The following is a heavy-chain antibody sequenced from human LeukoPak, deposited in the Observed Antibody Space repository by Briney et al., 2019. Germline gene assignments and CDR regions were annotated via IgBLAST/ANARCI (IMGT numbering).Heavy chain of an antibody. CDR1: GFTFSSYE. V-gene: IGHV3-48*03. Sequence: GALRLSCAASGFTFSSYEMNWVRQAPGKGLEWVSYISSSGSTIYYADSVKGRFTISRDNPKNTLYLQMNSLRAEDTAVYYCAKSRVGYDYWGQGTLVTVSS. D-gene: IGHD1-26*01. CDR3: AKSRVGYDY. J-gene: IGHJ4*02. CDR2: ISSSGSTI.